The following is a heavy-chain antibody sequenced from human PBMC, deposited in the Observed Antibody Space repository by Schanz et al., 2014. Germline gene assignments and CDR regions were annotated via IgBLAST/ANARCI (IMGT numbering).Heavy chain of an antibody. CDR2: ISGSDNYI. D-gene: IGHD1-26*01. V-gene: IGHV3-11*06. CDR1: GFTFNDYY. Sequence: QVQLVESGGGLVKPGGSLRLSCAASGFTFNDYYMNWIRQAPGKGLEWVSYISGSDNYINYADSVKGRFTISRDNAKNSLFLLTSSLRAEDSAVYYCARGARQYSGSYSPSDYWGQGTLVTVSS. J-gene: IGHJ4*02. CDR3: ARGARQYSGSYSPSDY.